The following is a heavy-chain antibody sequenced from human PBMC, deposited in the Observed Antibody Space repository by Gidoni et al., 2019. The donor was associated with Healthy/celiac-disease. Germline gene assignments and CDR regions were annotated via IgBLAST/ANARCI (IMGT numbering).Heavy chain of an antibody. D-gene: IGHD4-17*01. CDR2: INHSGST. Sequence: QVQLQQWGAGLLKPSATLSLTCAVYGGSFSGYYWSWIRQPPGKGREWIGEINHSGSTNYNPSLKSRVTISVDTSKNQFSLKLSSVTAADTAVYYCARGCQHDYGDYFDYWGQGTLVTVSS. J-gene: IGHJ4*02. CDR1: GGSFSGYY. V-gene: IGHV4-34*01. CDR3: ARGCQHDYGDYFDY.